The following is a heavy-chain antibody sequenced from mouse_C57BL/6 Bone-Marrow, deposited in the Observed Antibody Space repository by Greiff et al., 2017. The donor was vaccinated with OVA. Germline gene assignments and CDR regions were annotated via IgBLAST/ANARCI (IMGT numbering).Heavy chain of an antibody. Sequence: EVHLVESGGGLVKPGGSLKLSCAASGFTFSSYAMSWVRQTPEKRLEWVATISDGGSYTYYPDNVKGRFTISRDNAKNNRYLQMSHLKSEDTAMDYCARDMGYFDGWGTGTTVTVSS. D-gene: IGHD1-1*02. CDR3: ARDMGYFDG. V-gene: IGHV5-4*01. CDR2: ISDGGSYT. J-gene: IGHJ1*03. CDR1: GFTFSSYA.